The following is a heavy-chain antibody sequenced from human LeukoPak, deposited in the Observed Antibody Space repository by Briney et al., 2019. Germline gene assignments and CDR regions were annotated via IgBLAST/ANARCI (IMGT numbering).Heavy chain of an antibody. V-gene: IGHV4-34*01. D-gene: IGHD4-17*01. J-gene: IGHJ4*02. Sequence: SETLSLTCAVYGGSFSGYYWSWIRQPPGKGLEWIGEINHSGSTNHNPSLKSRVTISVDTSKNQFSLKLSSVTAADTAVYYCARGGYGDCVPFDYWGQGTLDTVSS. CDR1: GGSFSGYY. CDR3: ARGGYGDCVPFDY. CDR2: INHSGST.